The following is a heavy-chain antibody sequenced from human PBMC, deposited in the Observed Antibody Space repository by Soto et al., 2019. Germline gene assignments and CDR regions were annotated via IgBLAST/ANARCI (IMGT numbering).Heavy chain of an antibody. CDR3: ARDRGSGWFDP. V-gene: IGHV4-59*01. Sequence: QVQLQESGPGLVKPSETLSLTCTVSGGSISSYYWSWIRQPPGKGLEWIGYIYYSGSTNYNPSLKSRVTISVDTSKNQFSLKLSSVTAADTAVYYCARDRGSGWFDPWGQGTLVTVSS. CDR2: IYYSGST. J-gene: IGHJ5*02. D-gene: IGHD3-10*01. CDR1: GGSISSYY.